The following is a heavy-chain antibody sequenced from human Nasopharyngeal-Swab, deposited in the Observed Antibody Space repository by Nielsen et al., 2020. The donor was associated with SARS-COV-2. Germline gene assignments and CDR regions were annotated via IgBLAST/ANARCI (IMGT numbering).Heavy chain of an antibody. CDR3: AKLSGGYYDSSGLIY. CDR1: GFTFDDYA. V-gene: IGHV3-9*01. D-gene: IGHD3-22*01. J-gene: IGHJ4*02. Sequence: LKISCAASGFTFDDYAMHWVRQAPGKGLEWVSGISWNSGSIGYADSVKGRFTISRDNAKNSLYLQMNSLRAEDTALYYCAKLSGGYYDSSGLIYWGQGTLVTVSS. CDR2: ISWNSGSI.